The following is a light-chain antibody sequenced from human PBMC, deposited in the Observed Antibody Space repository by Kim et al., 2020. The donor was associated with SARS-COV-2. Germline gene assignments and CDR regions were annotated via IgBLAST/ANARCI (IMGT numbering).Light chain of an antibody. CDR1: QSVGSN. CDR2: GAS. J-gene: IGKJ2*01. CDR3: QQYDKWPPYT. V-gene: IGKV3-15*01. Sequence: VSPGERATLSSRASQSVGSNLAWYQQITGQAPRLLIYGASTRATDSPARFSGSGSGTEFTLIISGLQSEDFAVYYCQQYDKWPPYTFGQGTKLEI.